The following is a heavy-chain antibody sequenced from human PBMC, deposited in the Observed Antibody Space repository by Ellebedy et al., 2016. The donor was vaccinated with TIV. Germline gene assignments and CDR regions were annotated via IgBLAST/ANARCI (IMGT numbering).Heavy chain of an antibody. V-gene: IGHV4-34*01. J-gene: IGHJ4*02. CDR2: INHSGST. Sequence: SETLSLXXAVYGGSFSGYYWSWIRQPPGKGLEWIGEINHSGSTNYNPSLKSRVTISVDTSKNQFSLKLSSVTAADTAVYYCARAQWLARYDYWGQGTLVTVSS. CDR3: ARAQWLARYDY. CDR1: GGSFSGYY. D-gene: IGHD6-19*01.